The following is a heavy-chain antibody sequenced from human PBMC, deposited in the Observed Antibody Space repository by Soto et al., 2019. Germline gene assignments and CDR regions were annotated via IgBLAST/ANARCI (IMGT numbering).Heavy chain of an antibody. J-gene: IGHJ6*03. CDR2: IDHNGSP. Sequence: QVHLEQWGAGLLKPSETLSLTCAVYGASFSGDCWNWIRQPPGKGPEWLGEIDHNGSPNYNPSFNSRVSISTDTSKNQYSLKLSFVTAADTAVYFCARGKSRYGTGTFYNYFYMDVWGKGTTVTVSS. CDR3: ARGKSRYGTGTFYNYFYMDV. D-gene: IGHD3-10*01. CDR1: GASFSGDC. V-gene: IGHV4-34*01.